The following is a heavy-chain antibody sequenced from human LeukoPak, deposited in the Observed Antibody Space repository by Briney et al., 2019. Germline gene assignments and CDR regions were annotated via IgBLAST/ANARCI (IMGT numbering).Heavy chain of an antibody. CDR1: GGSINGYY. CDR3: ARVSSAADGYYYYYYMDV. J-gene: IGHJ6*03. CDR2: IYYSGST. D-gene: IGHD5-24*01. Sequence: SETLSLTCTVSGGSINGYYWSWIRQPPGKGLEWIGYIYYSGSTNYNPSLKSRVTISVDTSKNQFSLKLNSVTAADTAVYYCARVSSAADGYYYYYYMDVWGKGTTVTVSS. V-gene: IGHV4-59*01.